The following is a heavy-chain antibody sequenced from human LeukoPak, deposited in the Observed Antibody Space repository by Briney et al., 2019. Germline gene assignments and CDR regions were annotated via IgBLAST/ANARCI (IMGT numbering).Heavy chain of an antibody. CDR3: ASPWEEGYCSGGSCYSFDY. CDR2: IIPIFGTA. J-gene: IGHJ4*02. V-gene: IGHV1-69*13. CDR1: GGTFSSYA. D-gene: IGHD2-15*01. Sequence: VKVSCKASGGTFSSYAISWVRQAPGQGLEWMGGIIPIFGTANYAQKVQGRVTITADESTSTAYMELSSLRSEDTAVYYCASPWEEGYCSGGSCYSFDYWGQGTLVTVSS.